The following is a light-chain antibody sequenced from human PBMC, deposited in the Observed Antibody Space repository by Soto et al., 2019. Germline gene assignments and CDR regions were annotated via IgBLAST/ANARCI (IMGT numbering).Light chain of an antibody. J-gene: IGLJ2*01. V-gene: IGLV4-69*01. CDR2: LNSAGSH. CDR1: SGHGSYA. CDR3: QTGGTGIRV. Sequence: QPALTQSPSASASLGASVKLTCTLSSGHGSYAIAWHQQQPEKGPRYLMKLNSAGSHSKGDGIPDRFSGSSSGAERYLTISSLQSEDEADYYCQTGGTGIRVFGGGTKLTVL.